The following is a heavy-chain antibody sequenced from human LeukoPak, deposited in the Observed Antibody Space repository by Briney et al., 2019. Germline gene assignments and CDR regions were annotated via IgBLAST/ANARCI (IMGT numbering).Heavy chain of an antibody. CDR1: GFTFSSYS. Sequence: GVLRLSFAASGFTFSSYSMNWVRQAPGKGLEWVSSISSSSSYIYYADSVKGRFTISRDNAKNSLYLQMNSLRAEDTAVYYCARDPQGCSSTSCRDYYYYYGMDVWGQGTTVTVSS. D-gene: IGHD2-2*01. V-gene: IGHV3-21*01. CDR3: ARDPQGCSSTSCRDYYYYYGMDV. CDR2: ISSSSSYI. J-gene: IGHJ6*02.